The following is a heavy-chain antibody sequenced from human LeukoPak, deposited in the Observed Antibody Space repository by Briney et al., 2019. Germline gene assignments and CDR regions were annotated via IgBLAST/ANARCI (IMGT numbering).Heavy chain of an antibody. Sequence: SETLSLTCAVYGGSFSGYYWSWIRQPLGKGLEWIGEINHSGSTNYNPSLKSRVTISLDRSKNQFSLKLSSVTAADTAVYYCARGGIAGAQPEYLQHWGQGTLVTVSS. D-gene: IGHD1-26*01. CDR1: GGSFSGYY. CDR3: ARGGIAGAQPEYLQH. J-gene: IGHJ1*01. CDR2: INHSGST. V-gene: IGHV4-34*01.